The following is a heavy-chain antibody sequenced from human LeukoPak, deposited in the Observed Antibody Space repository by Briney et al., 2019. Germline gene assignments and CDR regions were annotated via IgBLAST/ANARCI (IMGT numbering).Heavy chain of an antibody. CDR1: GSSISSGDYY. D-gene: IGHD3-3*01. Sequence: SQTLSLTCTVSGSSISSGDYYWSWIRQPPGKGLEWIGYIYYSGSTYYNPSLKSRVTISVDTSKNQFSLKLSSVTAADTAVYYCARAGGTIFGVVDYWGQGTLVTVSS. CDR3: ARAGGTIFGVVDY. CDR2: IYYSGST. J-gene: IGHJ4*02. V-gene: IGHV4-30-4*01.